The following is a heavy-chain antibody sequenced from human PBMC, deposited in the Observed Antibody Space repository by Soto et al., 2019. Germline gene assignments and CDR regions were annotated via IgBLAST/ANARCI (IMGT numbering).Heavy chain of an antibody. V-gene: IGHV4-59*08. CDR1: GGSICGYY. CDR2: IYYRGST. CDR3: ARLTPQWPYLDY. D-gene: IGHD6-19*01. Sequence: SETLSLSCTVSGGSICGYYWSWIRQPPGKGLEWIGYIYYRGSTHYNPSLKSRVTISVDTSKNQFSLNLSSVTAADTAVYFCARLTPQWPYLDYWGQGTLVTVPQ. J-gene: IGHJ4*02.